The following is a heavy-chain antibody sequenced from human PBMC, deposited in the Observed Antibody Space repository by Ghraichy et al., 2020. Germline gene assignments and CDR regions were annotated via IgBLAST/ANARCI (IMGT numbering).Heavy chain of an antibody. J-gene: IGHJ4*02. Sequence: GGSLRLSCAASGFTFSSYAMSWVRQAPGKGLEWVSAISGSGGSTYYADSVKGRFTISRDNSKNTLYLQMNSLRAEDTAVYYCGSVVVTAIDGGGDYWGQGTLVTVSS. CDR1: GFTFSSYA. V-gene: IGHV3-23*01. CDR3: GSVVVTAIDGGGDY. D-gene: IGHD2-21*02. CDR2: ISGSGGST.